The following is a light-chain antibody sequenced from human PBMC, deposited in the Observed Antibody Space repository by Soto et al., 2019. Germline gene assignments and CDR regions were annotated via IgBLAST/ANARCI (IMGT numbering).Light chain of an antibody. CDR1: SSDVGGYNY. V-gene: IGLV2-14*01. Sequence: QSVLTQPASVSGSPGQSITISCTGTSSDVGGYNYVSWYQQHPGKAPKLMIYEVSNRPSGVSNRFSGSKSGNTASLTISGLQAEDEADYYCSSYTSRSTLGVFGTGTKVTV. CDR3: SSYTSRSTLGV. CDR2: EVS. J-gene: IGLJ1*01.